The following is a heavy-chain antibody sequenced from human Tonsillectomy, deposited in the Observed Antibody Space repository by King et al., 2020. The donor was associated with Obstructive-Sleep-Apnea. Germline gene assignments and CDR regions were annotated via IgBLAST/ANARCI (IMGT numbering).Heavy chain of an antibody. J-gene: IGHJ3*02. CDR3: ARTYYDILTGHSDAFDI. CDR2: INPNSGGT. Sequence: QLVQSGAEVKRPGASVKVSCKASGYTFTDYYMHWVRQAPGQGLEWMGWINPNSGGTNYAQKFQGRVTMTRDTSISTAYMELSRLRSDDTAVYYCARTYYDILTGHSDAFDIWGQGTMVTVSS. D-gene: IGHD3-9*01. V-gene: IGHV1-2*02. CDR1: GYTFTDYY.